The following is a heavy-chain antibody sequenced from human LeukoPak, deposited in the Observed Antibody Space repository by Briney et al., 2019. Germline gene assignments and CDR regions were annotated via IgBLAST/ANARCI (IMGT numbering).Heavy chain of an antibody. J-gene: IGHJ4*02. CDR1: GFTFSDYY. CDR2: ISSSSSYT. D-gene: IGHD3-22*01. Sequence: GGSLRLSCAASGFTFSDYYMSWIRQAPGKGLEWVSYISSSSSYTNYADSVKGRFTISRDNAKNSLYLQMNSLRAEDTAVYYCARDRDSRGYSHFDYWGQGTLVTVSS. CDR3: ARDRDSRGYSHFDY. V-gene: IGHV3-11*06.